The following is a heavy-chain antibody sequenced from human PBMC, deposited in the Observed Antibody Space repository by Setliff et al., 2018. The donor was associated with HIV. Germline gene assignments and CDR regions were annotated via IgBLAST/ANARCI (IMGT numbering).Heavy chain of an antibody. D-gene: IGHD6-6*01. V-gene: IGHV2-5*01. CDR1: GFSLSTSGVG. J-gene: IGHJ4*02. CDR3: AHAPTYSSSWHGFPTHYEN. CDR2: ISWNDDK. Sequence: KSGPTLVNPPQTLTLTCTFSGFSLSTSGVGVGWIRQPPGKALEWVALISWNDDKRYSPSLKSRLTITKDTSKNQVVLTMTNMEFVDTATYFCAHAPTYSSSWHGFPTHYENWGQGTLVTVSS.